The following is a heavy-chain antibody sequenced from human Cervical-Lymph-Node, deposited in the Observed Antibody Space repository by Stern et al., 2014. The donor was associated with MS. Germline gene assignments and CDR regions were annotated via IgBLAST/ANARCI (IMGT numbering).Heavy chain of an antibody. D-gene: IGHD6-6*01. CDR2: IYSSGTT. V-gene: IGHV4-59*01. Sequence: QLQLQESGPGLVKPSETLSLICSVSADSIRSYYWHWIRQPPGKGLEWIGDIYSSGTTNYNPSLKSRVTISVDTSKNQFSLKLNSVTAADTAVYYCARGWSSSSYYFSGLDVWGQGTTVAVSS. J-gene: IGHJ6*02. CDR1: ADSIRSYY. CDR3: ARGWSSSSYYFSGLDV.